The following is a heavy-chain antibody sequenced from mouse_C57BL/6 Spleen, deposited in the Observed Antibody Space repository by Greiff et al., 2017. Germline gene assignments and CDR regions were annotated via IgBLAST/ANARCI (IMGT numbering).Heavy chain of an antibody. Sequence: VQLQQPGAELVKPGASVKLSCKASGYTFTSYWMHWVKQRPGQGLEWIGMIHPSSGSTNYNEKFKSKATLTVDKSSSTAYMQLSSLTSEYSAVYDCAGDGSSYRKFAYWGQGTLVTVSA. CDR3: AGDGSSYRKFAY. D-gene: IGHD1-1*01. CDR2: IHPSSGST. J-gene: IGHJ3*01. V-gene: IGHV1-64*01. CDR1: GYTFTSYW.